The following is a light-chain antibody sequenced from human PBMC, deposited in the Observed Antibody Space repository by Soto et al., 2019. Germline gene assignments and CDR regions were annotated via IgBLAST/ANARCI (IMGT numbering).Light chain of an antibody. V-gene: IGKV3-15*01. CDR2: GAS. CDR1: QSVRTK. J-gene: IGKJ1*01. Sequence: EIVMTQSPATLSVSPGEGATLSCRASQSVRTKLAWYQQKAGQAPTLLIYGASTRASGVSARFSGSGSGTEYTLPISSLQSEDFAVYYCQQYNNWPPVTFGQGTKVDIK. CDR3: QQYNNWPPVT.